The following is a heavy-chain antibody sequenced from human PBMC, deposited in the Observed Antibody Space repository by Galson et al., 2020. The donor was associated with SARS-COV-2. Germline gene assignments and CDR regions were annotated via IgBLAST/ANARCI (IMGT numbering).Heavy chain of an antibody. CDR3: AKEIGYSSGGISY. V-gene: IGHV3-9*01. CDR1: GFTFDDYA. D-gene: IGHD6-19*01. J-gene: IGHJ4*02. Sequence: GGSLRLSCAASGFTFDDYAMHWVRQAPGKGLEWVSGISWNSGSIGYADSVKGRFTISRDNAKNSLYLQMNSLRAEDTALYYCAKEIGYSSGGISYWGQGTLVTVSS. CDR2: ISWNSGSI.